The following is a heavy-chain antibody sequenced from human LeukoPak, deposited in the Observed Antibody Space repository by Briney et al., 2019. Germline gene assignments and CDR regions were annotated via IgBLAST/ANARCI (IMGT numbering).Heavy chain of an antibody. CDR3: ARKDGDG. CDR1: GVSISSYH. Sequence: SETLSLTCTVSGVSISSYHWTWIRQPPGEGLEWIGHIYNSGSTNYNPSLRGRVTISLATSKNQVSLKLSSVTAADTAMYYCARKDGDGWGQGTLVTVSS. J-gene: IGHJ4*02. V-gene: IGHV4-59*01. CDR2: IYNSGST. D-gene: IGHD5-24*01.